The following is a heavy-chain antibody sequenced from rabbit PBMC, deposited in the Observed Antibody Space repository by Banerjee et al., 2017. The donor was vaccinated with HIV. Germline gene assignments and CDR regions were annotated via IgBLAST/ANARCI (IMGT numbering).Heavy chain of an antibody. V-gene: IGHV1S45*01. Sequence: QEQLVESGGGLVTLGGSLTLTCKASGIDFSSYGISWVRQAPGKGLEWIACIYPGSSGSTYSASWAKGRFTISKTSSTTVTLQVTSLTAADTATYFCARDAYTGYAGYGATAFNLWGPGTLVTVS. CDR3: ARDAYTGYAGYGATAFNL. D-gene: IGHD7-1*01. CDR2: IYPGSSGST. J-gene: IGHJ4*01. CDR1: GIDFSSYG.